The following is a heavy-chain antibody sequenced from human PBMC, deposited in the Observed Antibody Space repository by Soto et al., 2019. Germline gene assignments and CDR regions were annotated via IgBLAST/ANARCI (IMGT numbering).Heavy chain of an antibody. CDR2: IYYSEST. Sequence: PSETLSLTCTVSGGSISSYYWSWIRQPPGKGLEWIGYIYYSESTNYNPSLKSRVTISVDNAKNSLFLQMNNLTVEDTAVYYCAKENWANPDSWGQGTLVTVSS. J-gene: IGHJ4*02. CDR1: GGSISSYY. V-gene: IGHV4-59*12. CDR3: AKENWANPDS. D-gene: IGHD7-27*01.